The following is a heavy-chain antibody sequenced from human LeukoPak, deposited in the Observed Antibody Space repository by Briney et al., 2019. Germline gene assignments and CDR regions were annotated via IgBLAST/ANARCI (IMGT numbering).Heavy chain of an antibody. D-gene: IGHD6-13*01. CDR1: GFTFSSYS. CDR2: ISSSSSYI. CDR3: ARGSNWGGDY. V-gene: IGHV3-21*01. Sequence: PGGSLRLSCAASGFTFSSYSMNWVRQAPGKGLEWVSSISSSSSYIYYADSVKGRFTFSRDNTKNSLYLQMNSLRDDDTAMYYCARGSNWGGDYWGQGTLVTVSS. J-gene: IGHJ4*02.